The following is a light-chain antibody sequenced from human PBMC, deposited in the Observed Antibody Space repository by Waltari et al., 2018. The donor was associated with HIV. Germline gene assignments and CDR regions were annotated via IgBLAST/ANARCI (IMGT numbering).Light chain of an antibody. Sequence: SYDLTQPPSVSVSPGQTARITCSGDKLGDKDVCWFQQKPGQSPVLVIYQDTKRPSGTSERFSGSNSGNTATLIISGTQAMDEADYYCQAWDNSAYVFGPGTKVTVL. J-gene: IGLJ1*01. CDR1: KLGDKD. V-gene: IGLV3-1*01. CDR2: QDT. CDR3: QAWDNSAYV.